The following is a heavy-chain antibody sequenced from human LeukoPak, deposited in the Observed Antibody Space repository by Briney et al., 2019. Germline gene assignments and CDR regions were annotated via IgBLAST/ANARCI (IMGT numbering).Heavy chain of an antibody. D-gene: IGHD1-1*01. CDR2: INHSGST. CDR3: TGLSDAFDI. J-gene: IGHJ3*02. Sequence: SETLSLTCAVYGGPFSGYYWSWIRQPPGKGLEWIGEINHSGSTNYNPSLKSRVTISVDTSKNQFSLKLSSVTAADTAVYYCTGLSDAFDIWGQGTMVTVSS. V-gene: IGHV4-34*01. CDR1: GGPFSGYY.